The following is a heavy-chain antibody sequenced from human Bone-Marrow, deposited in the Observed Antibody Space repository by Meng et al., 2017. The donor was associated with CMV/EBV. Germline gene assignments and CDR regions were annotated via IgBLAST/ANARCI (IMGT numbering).Heavy chain of an antibody. V-gene: IGHV4-39*07. D-gene: IGHD3-3*01. J-gene: IGHJ6*02. CDR2: IYYSGST. CDR1: GGSISSSSYY. Sequence: GSLRLSCTVSGGSISSSSYYWGWIRQPPGKGLEWIGSIYYSGSTYYNPSLKSRVTISVDTSKNQFSLKLSSVTAADTAVYYCARASYYDFWSGNYGMDVWGQGTTVTVSS. CDR3: ARASYYDFWSGNYGMDV.